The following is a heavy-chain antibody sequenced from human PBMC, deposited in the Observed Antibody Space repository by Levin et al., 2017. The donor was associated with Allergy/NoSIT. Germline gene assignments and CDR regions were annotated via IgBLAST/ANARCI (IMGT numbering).Heavy chain of an antibody. CDR1: GFTISSNS. CDR2: LYYGGNT. V-gene: IGHV3-53*01. J-gene: IGHJ5*02. D-gene: IGHD3-9*01. CDR3: ARGNTGYYPNWFDP. Sequence: GGSLRLSCAASGFTISSNSMNWVRQAPGKGLEWVSVLYYGGNTFYADSVKGRFTISRDNSKNTLYLQINSLRAEDTAVYYCARGNTGYYPNWFDPWGQGTLVTVSS.